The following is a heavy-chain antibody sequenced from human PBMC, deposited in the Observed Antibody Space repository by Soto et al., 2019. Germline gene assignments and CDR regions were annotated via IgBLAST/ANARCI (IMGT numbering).Heavy chain of an antibody. Sequence: EVQLVDSGGGLVQPGGSLRLSCAASGFTFSSYWIHWVRQAPGEGLVWVSRIKGDGITTNYADSVKGRFTISRDYAKNTVFLQMNSLRAEDTAVYYCARGAFGAYYLDYLGQGTLVTVSS. D-gene: IGHD3-3*01. CDR2: IKGDGITT. J-gene: IGHJ4*02. CDR3: ARGAFGAYYLDY. V-gene: IGHV3-74*01. CDR1: GFTFSSYW.